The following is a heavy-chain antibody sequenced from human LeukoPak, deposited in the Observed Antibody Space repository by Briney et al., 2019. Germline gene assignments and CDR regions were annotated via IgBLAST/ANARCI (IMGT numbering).Heavy chain of an antibody. D-gene: IGHD3-10*01. CDR2: TYYRSKWYN. Sequence: SQTLSLTSAISRDSVSSNSAAWNWIRQSPSRGLEWLGRTYYRSKWYNDSAVSVKSRITINPDTSKNQFSLQLNSVTPEDTAVYYCARETSSSSVLLWFGELLSGYYYYMDVWGKGTTVTISS. CDR3: ARETSSSSVLLWFGELLSGYYYYMDV. V-gene: IGHV6-1*01. J-gene: IGHJ6*03. CDR1: RDSVSSNSAA.